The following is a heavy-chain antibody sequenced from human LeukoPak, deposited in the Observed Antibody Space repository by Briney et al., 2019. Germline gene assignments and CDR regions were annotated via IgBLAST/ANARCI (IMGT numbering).Heavy chain of an antibody. V-gene: IGHV4-59*08. CDR2: IYYSGST. J-gene: IGHJ4*02. D-gene: IGHD6-19*01. CDR3: ASAVAGQVFDY. Sequence: PSETLSLTCTVSGGSISSYYWSWIRQPPGKGLEWTGYIYYSGSTNYNPSLKSRVTISVDTSKNQFSLKLSSVTAADTAVYYCASAVAGQVFDYWGQGTLVTVSS. CDR1: GGSISSYY.